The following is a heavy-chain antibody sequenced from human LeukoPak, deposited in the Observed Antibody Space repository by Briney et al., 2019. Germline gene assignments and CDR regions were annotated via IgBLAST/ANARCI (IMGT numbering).Heavy chain of an antibody. CDR2: ISTYKGDT. Sequence: ASVKVSCKASGYTFTRDASTCVRQAPGQGVEWLGRISTYKGDTNYTQNLQGRVTMTTDTSTSTACMSGRSPRAYNTPLYYCATATSNTTGRNNYSDYWGQGTLVTVSS. CDR3: ATATSNTTGRNNYSDY. J-gene: IGHJ4*02. D-gene: IGHD1-14*01. CDR1: GYTFTRDA. V-gene: IGHV1-18*01.